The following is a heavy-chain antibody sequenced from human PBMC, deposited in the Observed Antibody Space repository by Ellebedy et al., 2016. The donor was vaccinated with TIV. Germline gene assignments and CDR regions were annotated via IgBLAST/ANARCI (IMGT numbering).Heavy chain of an antibody. CDR1: GFTFSSYA. J-gene: IGHJ3*02. Sequence: GESLKISCAASGFTFSSYAMSWVRQAPGKGLEWVSAISGSGGSTYYADSVKGRFTISRDNSKNTLFLQMNSLRAEDTAVYYCAREDIYDSSGYHAFDIWGQGTMVTFSS. V-gene: IGHV3-23*01. D-gene: IGHD3-22*01. CDR3: AREDIYDSSGYHAFDI. CDR2: ISGSGGST.